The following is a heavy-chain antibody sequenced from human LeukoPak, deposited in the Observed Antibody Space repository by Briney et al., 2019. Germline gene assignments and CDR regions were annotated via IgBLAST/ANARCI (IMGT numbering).Heavy chain of an antibody. J-gene: IGHJ4*02. CDR3: ARDTDSSDSSSWSSFDY. CDR1: GYTFTSYG. D-gene: IGHD6-13*01. V-gene: IGHV1-18*01. CDR2: ISAYNGNT. Sequence: GASVKVSCKASGYTFTSYGISWVRQAPGQGLEWMGWISAYNGNTNYAQKLQGRVTMTTDTSTSTAYMELRSLRSDDTAVYYCARDTDSSDSSSWSSFDYWGQGTLVTVSS.